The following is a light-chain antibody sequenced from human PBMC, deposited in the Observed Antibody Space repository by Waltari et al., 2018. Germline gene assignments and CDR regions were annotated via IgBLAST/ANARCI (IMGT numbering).Light chain of an antibody. J-gene: IGKJ1*01. CDR2: GAS. CDR3: QQYGNWPWT. CDR1: QSVSGN. V-gene: IGKV3-15*01. Sequence: EIVMTQSPATLSVSPGERATLSCRASQSVSGNLACYQQKPGQAPRLLIYGASTGATGIPARFSGSGSGTEFTLTISSLQSEDSAFYYCQQYGNWPWTFGQGTKVEIK.